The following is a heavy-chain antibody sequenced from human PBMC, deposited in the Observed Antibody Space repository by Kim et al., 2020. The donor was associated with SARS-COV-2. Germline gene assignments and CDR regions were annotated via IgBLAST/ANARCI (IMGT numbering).Heavy chain of an antibody. D-gene: IGHD2-15*01. CDR2: IYYSGST. J-gene: IGHJ6*02. CDR3: ARVIFSRRGYCSGGSCWYYYGMDV. Sequence: SETLSLTCTVSGGSISSYYWSWIRQPPGKGLEWIGYIYYSGSTNYNPSLKSRVTISVDTSKNQFSLKLSSVTAADTAVEYCARVIFSRRGYCSGGSCWYYYGMDVWGQGTTVTVSS. CDR1: GGSISSYY. V-gene: IGHV4-59*13.